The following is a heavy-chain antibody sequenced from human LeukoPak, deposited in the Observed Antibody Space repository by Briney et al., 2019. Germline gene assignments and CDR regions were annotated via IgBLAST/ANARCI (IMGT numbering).Heavy chain of an antibody. D-gene: IGHD4-17*01. Sequence: GGSLRLSCAAPGFTFNSHAMSWVRQAPGEGLEWVSTVSGSGANTYFADSVKGRFTISRDNSKNTLYLQMNSLRAEDTAVYYCARGGYGDYELPDYWGQGTLVTVSS. V-gene: IGHV3-23*01. CDR1: GFTFNSHA. CDR3: ARGGYGDYELPDY. CDR2: VSGSGANT. J-gene: IGHJ4*02.